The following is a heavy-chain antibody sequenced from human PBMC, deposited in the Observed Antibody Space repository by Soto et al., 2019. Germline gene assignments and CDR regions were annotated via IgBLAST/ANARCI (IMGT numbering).Heavy chain of an antibody. Sequence: TLSITCAVSGDSINSGDFFWSWIRQPPGGGLEWIGSIYHTGHTYYTPSLKSRVAIRVDTTRNQFYLKMLSVTAADTAVYFCARARARDRNRPFKPWGQGTLVIVSS. CDR1: GDSINSGDFF. V-gene: IGHV4-30-4*01. J-gene: IGHJ1*01. CDR3: ARARARDRNRPFKP. D-gene: IGHD1-1*01. CDR2: IYHTGHT.